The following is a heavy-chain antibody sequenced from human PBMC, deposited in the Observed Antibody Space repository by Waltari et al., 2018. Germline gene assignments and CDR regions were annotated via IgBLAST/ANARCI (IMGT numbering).Heavy chain of an antibody. CDR2: ISSSGSTI. V-gene: IGHV3-48*03. D-gene: IGHD3-10*01. Sequence: EVQLVESGGGLVQPGGSLRLSCAASGFTFSSYEMNWVRQAPGKGLEWVSYISSSGSTIYYADSVKGRFTSSRDNAKNSLYLQMNSLRAEDTAVYYCARDYYGSGSYLSGQGWFDPWGQGTLVTVSS. J-gene: IGHJ5*02. CDR1: GFTFSSYE. CDR3: ARDYYGSGSYLSGQGWFDP.